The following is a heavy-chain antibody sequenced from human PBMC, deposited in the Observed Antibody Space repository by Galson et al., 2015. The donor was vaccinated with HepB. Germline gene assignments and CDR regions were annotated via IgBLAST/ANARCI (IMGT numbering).Heavy chain of an antibody. V-gene: IGHV1-24*01. D-gene: IGHD3-3*01. J-gene: IGHJ4*02. CDR3: ATAPRFLEWLLFDY. CDR2: FDPEDGET. CDR1: GYTLTELS. Sequence: SVKVSCKVSGYTLTELSMYWVRQAPGKGLEWMGGFDPEDGETIYAQKFQGRVTMTEDTSTDTAYMELSSLRSEDTAVYYCATAPRFLEWLLFDYWGQGTLVTVSS.